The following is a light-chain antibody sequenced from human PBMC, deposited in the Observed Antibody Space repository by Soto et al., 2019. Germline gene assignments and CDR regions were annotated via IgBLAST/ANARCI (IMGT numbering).Light chain of an antibody. CDR2: GAS. CDR3: QQRSNWPPGIT. Sequence: EIVLTQSPGTLSLSPGERATLSCRASQSVSSSYLACYQQKPGQAPRLLIYGASSRATGIPDRFSGSGSGTEFTLTISSLEPEDFAVYYCQQRSNWPPGITFGQGTRLEIK. J-gene: IGKJ5*01. CDR1: QSVSSSY. V-gene: IGKV3D-20*02.